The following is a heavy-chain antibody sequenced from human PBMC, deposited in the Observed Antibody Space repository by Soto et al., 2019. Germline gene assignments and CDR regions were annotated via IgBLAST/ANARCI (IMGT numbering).Heavy chain of an antibody. J-gene: IGHJ6*02. V-gene: IGHV3-21*01. CDR3: VKDEGIEAMDV. Sequence: GGSLRLSCVTSGFTFSRNTMHCVRQAPGKGLEWGASITSSGGYVYYADSVKGRFSASRDNAKNSPSLQMDSLSPDDTAIYFCVKDEGIEAMDVWGQGT. CDR1: GFTFSRNT. D-gene: IGHD3-3*02. CDR2: ITSSGGYV.